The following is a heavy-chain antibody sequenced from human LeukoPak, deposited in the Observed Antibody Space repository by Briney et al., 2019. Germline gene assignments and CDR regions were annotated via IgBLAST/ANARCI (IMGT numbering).Heavy chain of an antibody. Sequence: GASVKVSCKASGYTFTGYYMHWVRQAPGQGLEWMGWFNPNSGGTNYAQKFQGRVTMTRDTSISTAYMELSRLRSDDTAVYYCARLGYCSSTSCYTLWAFDIWGQGTMVTVSS. CDR2: FNPNSGGT. V-gene: IGHV1-2*02. CDR1: GYTFTGYY. J-gene: IGHJ3*02. D-gene: IGHD2-2*02. CDR3: ARLGYCSSTSCYTLWAFDI.